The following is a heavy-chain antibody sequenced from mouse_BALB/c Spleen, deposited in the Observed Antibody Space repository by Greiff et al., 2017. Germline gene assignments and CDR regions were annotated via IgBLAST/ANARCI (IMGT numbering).Heavy chain of an antibody. J-gene: IGHJ1*01. Sequence: DVKLVESGGGLVQPKGSLKLSCAASGFTFNTYAMNWVRQAPGKGLEWVARIRSKSNNYATYYADSVKDRFTISRDDSQSMLYLQMNNLKTEDTAMYYCVRNWDEWYFDVWGAGTTVTVSS. CDR3: VRNWDEWYFDV. CDR1: GFTFNTYA. V-gene: IGHV10-1*02. D-gene: IGHD4-1*01. CDR2: IRSKSNNYAT.